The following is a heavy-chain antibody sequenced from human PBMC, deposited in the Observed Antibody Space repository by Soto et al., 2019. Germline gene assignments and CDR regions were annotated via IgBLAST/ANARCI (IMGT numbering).Heavy chain of an antibody. CDR2: INHSGST. Sequence: SETLSLTCAVYGGSFSGYYWSWIRQPPGKGLEWIGEINHSGSTNYNPSLKSRVTISVDTSKNQFSLNLSSVTAADTAVYYCARWVAARTYYYMDVWGKGTTVTVSS. D-gene: IGHD6-6*01. CDR3: ARWVAARTYYYMDV. CDR1: GGSFSGYY. V-gene: IGHV4-34*01. J-gene: IGHJ6*03.